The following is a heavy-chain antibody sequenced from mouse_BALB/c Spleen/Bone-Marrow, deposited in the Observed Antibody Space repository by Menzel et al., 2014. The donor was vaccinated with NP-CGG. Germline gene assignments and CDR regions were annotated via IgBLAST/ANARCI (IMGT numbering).Heavy chain of an antibody. J-gene: IGHJ4*01. Sequence: DVKLQESGGGLVQPGGSLKLSCAASGFTFXSYTMSWVRQTPEKRLEWVAYISNGGGSTYYPGTVKGRFTISRDNAKNTLYQQMSSLKSEDTAMYYCARRVWSRGGDYWGQGTSVTVSS. V-gene: IGHV5-12-2*01. D-gene: IGHD2-10*02. CDR1: GFTFXSYT. CDR2: ISNGGGST. CDR3: ARRVWSRGGDY.